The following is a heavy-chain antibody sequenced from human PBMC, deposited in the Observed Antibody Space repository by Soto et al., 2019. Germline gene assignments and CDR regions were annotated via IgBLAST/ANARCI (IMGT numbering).Heavy chain of an antibody. CDR2: ISSSSSTI. V-gene: IGHV3-48*01. D-gene: IGHD3-16*02. CDR3: ASQGDMITFGGVIVQSAFDY. J-gene: IGHJ4*02. Sequence: GGSLRLSCAASGFTFSSYSMNWVRQAPGKGLEWVSYISSSSSTIYYADSVKGRFTISRDNAKNSLYLQMNSLRAEDTAVYYCASQGDMITFGGVIVQSAFDYWGQGTLVTVSS. CDR1: GFTFSSYS.